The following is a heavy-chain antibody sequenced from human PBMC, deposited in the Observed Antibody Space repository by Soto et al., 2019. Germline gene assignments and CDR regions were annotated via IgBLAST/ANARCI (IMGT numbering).Heavy chain of an antibody. Sequence: AGGSLRLSCAASGFTFSDRYMDWVRQAPGKGLEWVGRTKNKANSYTTEYAASVKGRFTISRDDSTNSVYLQMNSLKTDDTAVYYCTIEGAYPGPDFDYWGQGTLVTVSS. V-gene: IGHV3-72*01. J-gene: IGHJ4*02. CDR1: GFTFSDRY. CDR2: TKNKANSYTT. D-gene: IGHD3-16*01. CDR3: TIEGAYPGPDFDY.